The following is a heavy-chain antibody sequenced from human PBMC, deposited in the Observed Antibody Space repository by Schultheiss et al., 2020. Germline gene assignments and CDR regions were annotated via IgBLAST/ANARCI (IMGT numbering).Heavy chain of an antibody. CDR2: ISSSGSTI. V-gene: IGHV3-11*01. CDR3: ARGIWVKVSSPTDYYGMDV. J-gene: IGHJ6*04. Sequence: GGSLRLSCAASGFTFSDYYMSWIRQAPGKGLEWVSYISSSGSTIYYADSVKGRFTISRDNAKNSLYLQMNSLRAEDTAVYYCARGIWVKVSSPTDYYGMDVWGKGTTVTVSS. CDR1: GFTFSDYY. D-gene: IGHD2-2*01.